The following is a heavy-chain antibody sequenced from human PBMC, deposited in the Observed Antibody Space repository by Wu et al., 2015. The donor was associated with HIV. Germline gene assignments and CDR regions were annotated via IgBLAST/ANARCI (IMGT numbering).Heavy chain of an antibody. D-gene: IGHD3-10*01. CDR2: MNTNRGGT. CDR1: GYTFVSYD. Sequence: QVALVQSGAEVKKPGASVKVSCKAFGYTFVSYDIHWVRQAPGQGLEWMGWMNTNRGGTKYAQKFQGRVTLTRDTAVTTAYLELNSLRSDDTAVYYCARLQSLHGLYSNADYWGQGTLVTVSS. CDR3: ARLQSLHGLYSNADY. J-gene: IGHJ4*02. V-gene: IGHV1-2*02.